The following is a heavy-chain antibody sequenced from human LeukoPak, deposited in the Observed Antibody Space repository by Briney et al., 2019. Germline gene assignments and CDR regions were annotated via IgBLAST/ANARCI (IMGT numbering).Heavy chain of an antibody. CDR1: GGSFSGYY. CDR2: INHSGST. J-gene: IGHJ3*02. D-gene: IGHD1-26*01. Sequence: SETLSLTCAVYGGSFSGYYWSWIRQPPGKGLEWIGEINHSGSTNYNPSLKSRVTISVDTSKNQFSLKLTSVTAADTAVYYCARAGGTRGIEGIPRRGDAFDIWGQGTMVTVS. V-gene: IGHV4-34*01. CDR3: ARAGGTRGIEGIPRRGDAFDI.